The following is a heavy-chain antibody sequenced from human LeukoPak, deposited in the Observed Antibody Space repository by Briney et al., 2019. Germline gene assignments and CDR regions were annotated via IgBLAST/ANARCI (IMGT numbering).Heavy chain of an antibody. D-gene: IGHD5-18*01. CDR1: GFTFSSYS. Sequence: PGGSLRLSCAASGFTFSSYSMNWVRQAPGKGLEWVSYISSSSSTIYYADSVKGRFTISRDNTKNSLYLQMNSLGDEDTAVYYCARDSRGYSYGFTFDYWGQGTLVTVSS. V-gene: IGHV3-48*02. J-gene: IGHJ4*02. CDR3: ARDSRGYSYGFTFDY. CDR2: ISSSSSTI.